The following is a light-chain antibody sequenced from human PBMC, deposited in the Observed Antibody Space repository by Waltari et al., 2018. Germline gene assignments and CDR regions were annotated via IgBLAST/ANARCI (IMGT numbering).Light chain of an antibody. CDR3: QAWDSGTVV. J-gene: IGLJ2*01. Sequence: SYELTQAPSVSVSPGQTASITCSGDQLGDKDLNWYQHKPGQSPVLVIYQNSKRRSGIPERFSGSISRKTATLTISAAQAMDEADYYCQAWDSGTVVFGGGTKLTVL. CDR1: QLGDKD. V-gene: IGLV3-1*01. CDR2: QNS.